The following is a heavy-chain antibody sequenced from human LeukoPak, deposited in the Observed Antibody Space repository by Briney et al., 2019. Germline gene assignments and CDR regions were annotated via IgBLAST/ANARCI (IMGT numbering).Heavy chain of an antibody. Sequence: ASVKVSCKASGYTFTGYYMHWVRQAPGQGLEWMGWINPNSGGTNYAQKFQGRVTMTRDTSIRTAYMELSRLRSDDTAVYYCARPGYCSSTSCSGDAFDIWGQGTMVTVSS. D-gene: IGHD2-2*01. CDR3: ARPGYCSSTSCSGDAFDI. J-gene: IGHJ3*02. CDR2: INPNSGGT. V-gene: IGHV1-2*02. CDR1: GYTFTGYY.